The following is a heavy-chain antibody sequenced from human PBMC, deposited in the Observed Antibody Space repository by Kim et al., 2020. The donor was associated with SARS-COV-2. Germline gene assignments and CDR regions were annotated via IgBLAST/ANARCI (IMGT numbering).Heavy chain of an antibody. J-gene: IGHJ6*02. Sequence: VKDRFTIYRDNAKNSLYLQMESLRAEDTAVYYCARDMAAAGTNYYYYGMDVWGQGTTVTVSS. V-gene: IGHV3-11*06. D-gene: IGHD6-13*01. CDR3: ARDMAAAGTNYYYYGMDV.